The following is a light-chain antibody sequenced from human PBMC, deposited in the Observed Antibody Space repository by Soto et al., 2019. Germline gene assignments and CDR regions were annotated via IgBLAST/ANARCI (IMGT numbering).Light chain of an antibody. CDR3: QHSA. V-gene: IGKV1-5*01. CDR2: DAS. CDR1: QSISSW. Sequence: DIQMTQSPSTLSASVGDRVTITCRASQSISSWLAWYQQKPGKAPKLLIYDASSLESGVPSRFSGSGSGTEFTLTISSLQPYDFATYYCQHSAFGQGTKVEIK. J-gene: IGKJ1*01.